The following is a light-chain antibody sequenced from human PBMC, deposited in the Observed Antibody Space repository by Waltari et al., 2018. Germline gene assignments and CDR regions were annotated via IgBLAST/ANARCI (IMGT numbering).Light chain of an antibody. Sequence: DIVMTQSPDSLAVSLGERATIHCKSSQSVLYSSNNKNYLAWYQLKPGQPPKLLIYWVSTRESGVPDRFSGSGSGTDFTLTISSLQAEDVAVYYCQQYYSTPTFGQGTKVEIK. CDR3: QQYYSTPT. CDR2: WVS. J-gene: IGKJ1*01. CDR1: QSVLYSSNNKNY. V-gene: IGKV4-1*01.